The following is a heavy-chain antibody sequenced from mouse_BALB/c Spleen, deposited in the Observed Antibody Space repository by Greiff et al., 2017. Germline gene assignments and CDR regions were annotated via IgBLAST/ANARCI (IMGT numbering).Heavy chain of an antibody. CDR3: ARAGTNAMDY. J-gene: IGHJ4*01. Sequence: EVKLMESGAELVKPGASVKLSCTASGFNIKDTYMHWVKQRPEQGLEWIGRIDPANGNTKYDPKFQGKATITADTSSNTAYLQLSSLTSEDTAVYYCARAGTNAMDYWGQGTSVTVSS. CDR2: IDPANGNT. CDR1: GFNIKDTY. V-gene: IGHV14-3*02.